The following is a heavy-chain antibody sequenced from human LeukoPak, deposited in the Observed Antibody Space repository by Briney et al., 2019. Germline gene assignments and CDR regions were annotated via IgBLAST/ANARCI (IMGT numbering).Heavy chain of an antibody. CDR1: GYTFTCYY. Sequence: ASVTVTCKASGYTFTCYYLHWVRPAPAKGLEWMGWINPNSGGTNYAQKFQGRVTMTRDTSISTAYMELSRLRSDDTAVYYCARDRGYDFWSGYYGFYFDYWGQGTLVTVSS. V-gene: IGHV1-2*02. CDR3: ARDRGYDFWSGYYGFYFDY. D-gene: IGHD3-3*01. J-gene: IGHJ4*02. CDR2: INPNSGGT.